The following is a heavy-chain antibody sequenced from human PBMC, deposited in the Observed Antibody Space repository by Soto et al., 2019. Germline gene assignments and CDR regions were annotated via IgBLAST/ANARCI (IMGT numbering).Heavy chain of an antibody. CDR1: GGSISSYY. CDR2: IYYSGST. D-gene: IGHD4-17*01. CDR3: ARPRLTTKGIWFDP. Sequence: SETLSLTCTVSGGSISSYYWSWIRQPPGKGLEWIGYIYYSGSTNYNPSLKSRVTISVDTSKNQFSLKLSSVTAADTAVYYCARPRLTTKGIWFDPWGQGTLVTVSS. V-gene: IGHV4-59*08. J-gene: IGHJ5*02.